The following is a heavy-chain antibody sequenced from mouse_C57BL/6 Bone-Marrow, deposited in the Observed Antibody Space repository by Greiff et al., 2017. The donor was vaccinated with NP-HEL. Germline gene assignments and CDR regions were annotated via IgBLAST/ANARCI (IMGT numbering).Heavy chain of an antibody. Sequence: VQLQQPGADLVKPGASVKLSCKASGYTFTSYWMHWVKQRPGRGLEWIGRIDPNSGGTKFNEKFKTKATLTVDKPSSTAYMQISSLTSEDSAVYYCARYYYGSRGWYFDVWGTGTTVTVSS. CDR1: GYTFTSYW. J-gene: IGHJ1*03. V-gene: IGHV1-72*01. CDR3: ARYYYGSRGWYFDV. CDR2: IDPNSGGT. D-gene: IGHD1-1*01.